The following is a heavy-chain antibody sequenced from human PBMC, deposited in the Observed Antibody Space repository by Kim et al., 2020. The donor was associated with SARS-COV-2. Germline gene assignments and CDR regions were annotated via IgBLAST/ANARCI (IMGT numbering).Heavy chain of an antibody. D-gene: IGHD3-22*01. CDR1: GYTFTSYD. V-gene: IGHV1-8*01. J-gene: IGHJ4*02. CDR2: MKPNSGNT. Sequence: ASVKVSCKASGYTFTSYDINWVRQATGQGLEWMGWMKPNSGNTGYAQKFQGRVTMTRNNSISTAYMELSSLRSEDTAVYYCARGYFYDSSGYYLVDYWGQGTLVTVSS. CDR3: ARGYFYDSSGYYLVDY.